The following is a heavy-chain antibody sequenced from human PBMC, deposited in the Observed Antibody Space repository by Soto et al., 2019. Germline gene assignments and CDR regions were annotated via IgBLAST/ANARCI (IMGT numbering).Heavy chain of an antibody. CDR3: ATGGHNDGYNFYHGMDV. D-gene: IGHD3-16*01. CDR1: GGIFTNNA. V-gene: IGHV1-69*01. CDR2: VIPLFDTA. J-gene: IGHJ6*02. Sequence: QVQVVQSGAEGKKPGSSVKVSCKVSGGIFTNNAISWVRQAPGQGLEWLGGVIPLFDTAYYAQIFRGRLRISADGATTTAYMELSGLTSADTAVYCCATGGHNDGYNFYHGMDVWGQGTTVTVS.